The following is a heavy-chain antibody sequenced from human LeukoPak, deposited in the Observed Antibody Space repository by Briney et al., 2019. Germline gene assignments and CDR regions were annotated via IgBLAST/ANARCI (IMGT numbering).Heavy chain of an antibody. J-gene: IGHJ4*02. CDR1: GFTFSSYE. CDR2: ISSSGSTI. Sequence: GGSLRLSCAASGFTFSSYEMNWVRQAPGKGLEWVSYISSSGSTIYYADSVKGRFTISRDNAKNSLYLQMNSLRAEDTAVYYCARDGRRGYSYGLVDYWGQGTLVTVSS. D-gene: IGHD5-18*01. V-gene: IGHV3-48*03. CDR3: ARDGRRGYSYGLVDY.